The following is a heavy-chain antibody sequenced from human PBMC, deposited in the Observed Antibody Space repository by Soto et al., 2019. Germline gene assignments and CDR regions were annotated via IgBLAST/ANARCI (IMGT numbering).Heavy chain of an antibody. D-gene: IGHD3-10*01. CDR1: GFTFSSYA. Sequence: PGGSLRLSCAASGFTFSSYAMSWVRQAPGKGLEWVSAISGSGGSTYYADSVKGRFTISRDNSKNTLYLQMNSLRAEDTAVYYCAKDINYYGSVPGAFDIWGQGTMVTVSS. CDR2: ISGSGGST. V-gene: IGHV3-23*01. J-gene: IGHJ3*02. CDR3: AKDINYYGSVPGAFDI.